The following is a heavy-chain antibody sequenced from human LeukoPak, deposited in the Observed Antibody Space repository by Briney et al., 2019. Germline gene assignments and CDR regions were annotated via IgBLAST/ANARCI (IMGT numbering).Heavy chain of an antibody. Sequence: SVKVSRKASGGTFSNYAISWVRQAPGQGLEWMGRIIPILGIANYAQKFQGRVTITVDKSTSTAYMELSSLRSEDTAVYYCARDRGGGYNNMGYWGQGTLVTVSS. CDR1: GGTFSNYA. J-gene: IGHJ4*02. CDR2: IIPILGIA. D-gene: IGHD5-24*01. CDR3: ARDRGGGYNNMGY. V-gene: IGHV1-69*04.